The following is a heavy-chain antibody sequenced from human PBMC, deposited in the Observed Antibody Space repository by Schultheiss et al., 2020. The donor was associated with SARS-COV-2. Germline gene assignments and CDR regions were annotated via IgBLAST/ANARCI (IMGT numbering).Heavy chain of an antibody. CDR3: ARAHSSSSVPFYGMDV. J-gene: IGHJ6*02. CDR2: ISSSGSTI. D-gene: IGHD6-6*01. CDR1: GFTFSSYS. Sequence: GESLKISCAASGFTFSSYSMNWVRQAPGKGLEWVSYISSSGSTIYYADSVKGRFTISRDNAKNSLYLQMNSLRAEDTAVYYCARAHSSSSVPFYGMDVWGQGTTVTVSS. V-gene: IGHV3-48*04.